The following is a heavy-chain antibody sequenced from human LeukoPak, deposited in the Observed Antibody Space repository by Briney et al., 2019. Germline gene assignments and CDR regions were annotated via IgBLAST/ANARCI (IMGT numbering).Heavy chain of an antibody. CDR3: TRDAYSTGWNSDY. Sequence: GGSLRLSCIGSGFISTNYGMSWVRRAPGKGLEWVGCIRSKASGATIQYAASVKGRFSIARDDSKNIAYLQMNSLKTEDTAVYYCTRDAYSTGWNSDYWGQGTLVTVSS. CDR1: GFISTNYG. D-gene: IGHD6-19*01. CDR2: IRSKASGATI. V-gene: IGHV3-49*04. J-gene: IGHJ4*02.